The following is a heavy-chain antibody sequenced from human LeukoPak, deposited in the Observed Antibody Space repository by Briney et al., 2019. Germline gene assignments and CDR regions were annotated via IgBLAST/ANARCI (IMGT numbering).Heavy chain of an antibody. J-gene: IGHJ5*02. CDR3: ARHPSGRMWLQQGGWFDP. CDR2: MYHNGST. D-gene: IGHD5-24*01. CDR1: GGSFSGYY. V-gene: IGHV4-34*01. Sequence: SETLSLTCAVYGGSFSGYYWSWIRQPPGKGLEWIGSMYHNGSTYYNPSLKSRVTISVDTSKNQFSLKLTSVTAADTAVYYCARHPSGRMWLQQGGWFDPWGQGTLVTVSS.